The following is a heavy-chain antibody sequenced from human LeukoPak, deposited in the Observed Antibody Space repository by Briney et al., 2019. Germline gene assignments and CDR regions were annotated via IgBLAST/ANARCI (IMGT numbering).Heavy chain of an antibody. CDR3: ARGLLVGNTGYYFDY. CDR2: IYYSGST. D-gene: IGHD1-26*01. V-gene: IGHV4-59*01. Sequence: PSETLSLTCTVSGGSISGYYWTWIRQPPGKGLEWIGYIYYSGSTNYHPSLKSRVTLSVYTSKKQFSLKLSSVTAADTAVYYCARGLLVGNTGYYFDYWGQGTLVTVSS. J-gene: IGHJ4*02. CDR1: GGSISGYY.